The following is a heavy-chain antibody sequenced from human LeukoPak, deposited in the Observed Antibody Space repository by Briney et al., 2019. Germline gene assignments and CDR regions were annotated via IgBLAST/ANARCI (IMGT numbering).Heavy chain of an antibody. V-gene: IGHV3-69-1*02. Sequence: GGSLRLSCAASGFSFSGYAIHWVRQAPGKGLEWVSHISTGTYIAYADSVKGRFTISRDNARNSLYLEMNSLRAEDTAVYYCTREQDREAAATIVGDYWGQGTLVTVSS. D-gene: IGHD3-22*01. CDR1: GFSFSGYA. J-gene: IGHJ4*02. CDR2: ISTGTYI. CDR3: TREQDREAAATIVGDY.